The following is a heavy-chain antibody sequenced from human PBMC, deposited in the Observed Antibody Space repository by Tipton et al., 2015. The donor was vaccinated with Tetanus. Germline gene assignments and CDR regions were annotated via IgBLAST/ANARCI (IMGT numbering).Heavy chain of an antibody. CDR2: FFPGDSES. CDR1: GYSFSSYW. J-gene: IGHJ4*02. CDR3: AKVSDPGTIATGNFDD. Sequence: QLVQSGAEAKKPGESLKISCRGSGYSFSSYWIAWVRQVPGKGLEWMGIFFPGDSESRYSPSFQGQVTMSGDNSIRTAYLQWNSLRASDTATYYCAKVSDPGTIATGNFDDWGQGTPVSVSS. D-gene: IGHD1-1*01. V-gene: IGHV5-51*01.